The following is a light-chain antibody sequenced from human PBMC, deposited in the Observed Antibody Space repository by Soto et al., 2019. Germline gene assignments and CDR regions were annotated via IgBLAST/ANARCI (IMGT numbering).Light chain of an antibody. Sequence: QSALTQPRSVSGSPGQSVTISCTGTSSDVGSYNLVSWYQQHPGKAPKLMIYEGSKRPSGVSNRFSGSKSGNTASLTTSGLQAEDEADYYCCSYAGSSTFYVFGTGTKVTVL. CDR2: EGS. CDR3: CSYAGSSTFYV. J-gene: IGLJ1*01. CDR1: SSDVGSYNL. V-gene: IGLV2-23*01.